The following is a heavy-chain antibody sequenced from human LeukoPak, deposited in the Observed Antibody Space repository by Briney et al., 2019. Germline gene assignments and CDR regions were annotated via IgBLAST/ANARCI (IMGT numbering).Heavy chain of an antibody. CDR3: AKDHHPYDSSGYYGALDY. D-gene: IGHD3-22*01. CDR1: GFPFSRYG. J-gene: IGHJ4*02. V-gene: IGHV3-30*02. Sequence: PGRSLRLSCVPSGFPFSRYGMHWVRQAPGKGLEWVAFIRYDGSNKYYADSVKGRFTISRDNSKNTLYLQMNSLRAEDTAVYYCAKDHHPYDSSGYYGALDYWGQGTLVTVSS. CDR2: IRYDGSNK.